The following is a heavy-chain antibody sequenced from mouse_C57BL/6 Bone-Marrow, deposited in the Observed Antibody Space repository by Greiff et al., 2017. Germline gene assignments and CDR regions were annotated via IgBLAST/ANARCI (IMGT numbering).Heavy chain of an antibody. J-gene: IGHJ3*01. Sequence: VQLQQSGPELVKPGASVKISCKASGYAFSSSWMNWVKQRPGKGLEWIGRIYPGDGDTNYNGKFKGKATLTADKSSSTAYMQLSSLTSEDSAVYFCASGGNYDYYWGQGTLVTVSA. V-gene: IGHV1-82*01. CDR1: GYAFSSSW. CDR2: IYPGDGDT. D-gene: IGHD2-4*01. CDR3: ASGGNYDYY.